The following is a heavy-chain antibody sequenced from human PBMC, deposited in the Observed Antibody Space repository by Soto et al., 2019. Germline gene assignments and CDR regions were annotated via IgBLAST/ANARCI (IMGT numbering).Heavy chain of an antibody. CDR2: INHSGST. Sequence: PSETLSLTCAVHGEPFSGFGWSWIRQPPGKGLEWIGEINHSGSTNYNPSLKSRVTISVDTSKNQFSLKLSSVTAADTAVYYCALLGAVIPGGFDPWGQGTLVTVSS. D-gene: IGHD2-2*01. CDR1: GEPFSGFG. CDR3: ALLGAVIPGGFDP. J-gene: IGHJ5*02. V-gene: IGHV4-34*01.